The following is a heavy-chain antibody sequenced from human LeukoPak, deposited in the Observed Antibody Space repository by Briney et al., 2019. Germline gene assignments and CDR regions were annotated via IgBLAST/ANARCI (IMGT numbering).Heavy chain of an antibody. CDR3: ARAILYYDFWSGYPFNWFDP. J-gene: IGHJ5*02. D-gene: IGHD3-3*01. CDR2: INPNSGGT. Sequence: GASVKVSCKASGYTFTGYYMHWVRQAPGQGLEWMGWINPNSGGTNYAQKFQGRVTMTRDTSISAAYMELSRLRSDDTAVYYCARAILYYDFWSGYPFNWFDPWGQGTLVTVSS. V-gene: IGHV1-2*02. CDR1: GYTFTGYY.